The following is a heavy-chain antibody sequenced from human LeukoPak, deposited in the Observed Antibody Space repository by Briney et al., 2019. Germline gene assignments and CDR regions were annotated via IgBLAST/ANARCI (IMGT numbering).Heavy chain of an antibody. CDR3: ARGRYESTRLSAYYYYYMDV. V-gene: IGHV4-4*07. CDR1: GFSISSYY. Sequence: SETLSLTCTVSGFSISSYYWSWIRQPAGKGLEWIGRIYASGSTIYNPSLKSRVTMSVDTSKNQFSLKLSSVTAADTAVYYCARGRYESTRLSAYYYYYMDVWGKGTTVTVSS. D-gene: IGHD1-14*01. CDR2: IYASGST. J-gene: IGHJ6*03.